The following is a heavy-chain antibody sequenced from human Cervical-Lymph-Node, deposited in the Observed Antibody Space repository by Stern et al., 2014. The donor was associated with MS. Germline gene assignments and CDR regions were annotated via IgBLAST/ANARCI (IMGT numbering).Heavy chain of an antibody. D-gene: IGHD2-2*01. CDR2: IFHNGKS. Sequence: QVQLQESGPGLVKPSGTLSLTCDVSGGSISSSDWWNWVRQSPGKGLEGIGEIFHNGKSKYTPSLKSRVTLSMARSQHQISLTLTSVPAADTAIYYCARGASCSSSSCYHYGLDVWGPGTTVTVSS. V-gene: IGHV4-4*02. CDR3: ARGASCSSSSCYHYGLDV. J-gene: IGHJ6*02. CDR1: GGSISSSDW.